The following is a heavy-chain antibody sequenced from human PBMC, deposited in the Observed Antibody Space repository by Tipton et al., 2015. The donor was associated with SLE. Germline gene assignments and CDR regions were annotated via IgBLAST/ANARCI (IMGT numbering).Heavy chain of an antibody. CDR2: FYYSGST. D-gene: IGHD6-13*01. J-gene: IGHJ6*02. V-gene: IGHV4-39*07. Sequence: TLSLTCSVSGGSISSGTDYWGWIRQPPGKGLDWIGSFYYSGSTYYNPSLKSRVTISVDASKNQFSLKLSSVTAADTAVYYCARGISGYNSSWYYYYYVMDVWGQGTTVTVSS. CDR1: GGSISSGTDY. CDR3: ARGISGYNSSWYYYYYVMDV.